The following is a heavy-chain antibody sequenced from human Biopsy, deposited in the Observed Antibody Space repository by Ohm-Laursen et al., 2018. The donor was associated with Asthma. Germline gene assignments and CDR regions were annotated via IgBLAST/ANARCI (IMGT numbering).Heavy chain of an antibody. V-gene: IGHV1-24*01. CDR3: ANSVSFAVWDWFDP. Sequence: GASVKVSCKVSGSSLTKISMHWVRQAPGKGLEWLGGFDAEDGETIYAQGLEGRVTMMEESFTNTAYLELRSLRSEDTAVYYCANSVSFAVWDWFDPWGQGTLVIVSS. CDR2: FDAEDGET. CDR1: GSSLTKIS. D-gene: IGHD3-16*01. J-gene: IGHJ5*02.